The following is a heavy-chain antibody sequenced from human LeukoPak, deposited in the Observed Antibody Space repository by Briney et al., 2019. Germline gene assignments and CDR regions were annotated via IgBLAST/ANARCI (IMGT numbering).Heavy chain of an antibody. CDR3: ARGRSSDILQPYYYYGMDV. D-gene: IGHD3-9*01. V-gene: IGHV4-34*01. CDR1: GGSFSGYY. J-gene: IGHJ6*02. CDR2: INHSGST. Sequence: KPSETLSLTCAVYGGSFSGYYWSWIRQPPGKGLEWIGEINHSGSTNYNPSLKSRVTISVDTSKNQFSLKLSSVTAADTAVYYCARGRSSDILQPYYYYGMDVWGQGTTVTVSS.